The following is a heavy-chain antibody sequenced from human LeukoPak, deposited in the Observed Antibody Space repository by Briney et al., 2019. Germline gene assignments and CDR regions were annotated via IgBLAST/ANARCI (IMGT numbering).Heavy chain of an antibody. J-gene: IGHJ6*02. Sequence: SETLSLTCTVSGGSISSGSYYWSWIRQPAGKGLEWIGRIYTSGSTNYNPSLKSRVTISVDTSKNQFSLKLSSVTAADTAVYYCARYFYGGKGYYGMDVWGQGTTVTVSS. CDR1: GGSISSGSYY. CDR2: IYTSGST. V-gene: IGHV4-61*02. CDR3: ARYFYGGKGYYGMDV. D-gene: IGHD4-23*01.